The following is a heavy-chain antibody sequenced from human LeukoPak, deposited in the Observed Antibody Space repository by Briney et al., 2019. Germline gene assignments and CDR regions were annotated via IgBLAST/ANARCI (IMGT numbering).Heavy chain of an antibody. CDR1: GLSFGTFG. CDR2: IGSDGSNK. CDR3: AKDAQVYSTYDWRWFDP. Sequence: GGSLSLSCAAPGLSFGTFGMHWVRQAPGKGLGWGTFIGSDGSNKYYADSVKGRFTISRDNSKDTLYLQMNSLRVEDTAVYYCAKDAQVYSTYDWRWFDPWGQGTLVTVSS. V-gene: IGHV3-30*02. J-gene: IGHJ5*02. D-gene: IGHD4-11*01.